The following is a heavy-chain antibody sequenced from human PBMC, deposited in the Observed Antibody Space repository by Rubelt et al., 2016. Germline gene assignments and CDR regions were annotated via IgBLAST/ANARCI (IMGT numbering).Heavy chain of an antibody. V-gene: IGHV1-2*06. CDR2: IGPNSGAT. Sequence: QLVQSAAEVKEPGASVKVSCKASGYTFTGYYIHWMRQAPGQGLEWMGRIGPNSGATNYTLILQGRVNMTRDTSVRTAYRDLGSLTSGDTAIYFCAKVRRPGMVASSTFDIWGQGTMVTVSS. D-gene: IGHD3-3*01. CDR1: GYTFTGYY. J-gene: IGHJ3*02. CDR3: AKVRRPGMVASSTFDI.